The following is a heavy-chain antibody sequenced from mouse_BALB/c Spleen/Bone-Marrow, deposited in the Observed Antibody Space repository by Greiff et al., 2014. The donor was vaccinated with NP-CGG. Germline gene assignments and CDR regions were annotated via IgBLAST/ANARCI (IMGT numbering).Heavy chain of an antibody. CDR3: ARFGRYYFEY. CDR2: INPGSGGA. Sequence: QVQLQQPGAELVRPGTAVNVSCKASGYAFTNYLIEWVKQRPGQGLEWIGVINPGSGGANYNEKFKGKATLTADKSSSTAYMQLSSLTSDDSAVYFCARFGRYYFEYWGQGTTLTVSS. V-gene: IGHV1-54*01. CDR1: GYAFTNYL. J-gene: IGHJ2*01.